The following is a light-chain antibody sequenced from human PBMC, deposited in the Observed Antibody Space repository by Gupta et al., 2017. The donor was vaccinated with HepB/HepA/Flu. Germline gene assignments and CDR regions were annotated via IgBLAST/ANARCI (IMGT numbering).Light chain of an antibody. J-gene: IGKJ4*01. CDR2: DAS. CDR3: QHYDTSSPLS. V-gene: IGKV3-20*01. CDR1: QSCTRGY. Sequence: IVLTQSPVTLSLSPGERATLPCRARQSCTRGYLAWSQQKPGQAPMLLITDASIRDTGVPDRFSGRAFGKYLPLTSSIREQEDFAGYYFQHYDTSSPLSFGGGTKVEIK.